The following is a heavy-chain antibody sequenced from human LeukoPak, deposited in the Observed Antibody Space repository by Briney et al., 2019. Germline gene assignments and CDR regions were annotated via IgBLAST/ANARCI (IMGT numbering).Heavy chain of an antibody. CDR1: GFTFSSYS. CDR2: ISSSSSTI. D-gene: IGHD3-22*01. CDR3: AKLMGYYDSSDTAFEY. J-gene: IGHJ4*02. Sequence: GGSLRLSCAASGFTFSSYSMNWVRQAPGKGLEWVSYISSSSSTIYYADSVKGRFTISRDNAKNSLYLQMNSLRAGDTAVYYCAKLMGYYDSSDTAFEYWGQGTRVTVSS. V-gene: IGHV3-48*01.